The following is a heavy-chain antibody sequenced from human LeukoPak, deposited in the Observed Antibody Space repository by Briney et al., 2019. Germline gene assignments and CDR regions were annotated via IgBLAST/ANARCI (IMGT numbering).Heavy chain of an antibody. Sequence: AASVKVSCKASGYTFTGYYMHWVRQAPGQGLEWMGWINPNSGGTNYAQKFQGRVTMTRDTSISTAYMEMRSLRSDDTAVYYCARGGRGVRSSDWLLQNFHYWGQGTLVTVSS. J-gene: IGHJ4*02. CDR3: ARGGRGVRSSDWLLQNFHY. CDR1: GYTFTGYY. CDR2: INPNSGGT. V-gene: IGHV1-2*02. D-gene: IGHD3-9*01.